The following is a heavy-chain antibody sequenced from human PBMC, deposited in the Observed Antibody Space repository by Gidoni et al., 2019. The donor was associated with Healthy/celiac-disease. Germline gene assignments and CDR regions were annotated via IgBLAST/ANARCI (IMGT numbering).Heavy chain of an antibody. J-gene: IGHJ4*02. V-gene: IGHV3-48*02. CDR3: ARDLRDGYNFWFDY. Sequence: EVQLVESGGGLVQPGGSLRLSCAASGFTFSSYSMNWVRQAPGKGLEWVSYISSSSSTIYYADSVKGRFTISRDNAKNSLYLQMNSLRDEDTAVYYCARDLRDGYNFWFDYWGQGTLVTVSS. CDR2: ISSSSSTI. CDR1: GFTFSSYS. D-gene: IGHD5-12*01.